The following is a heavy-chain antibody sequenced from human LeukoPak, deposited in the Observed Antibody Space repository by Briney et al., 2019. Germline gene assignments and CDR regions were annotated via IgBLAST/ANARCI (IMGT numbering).Heavy chain of an antibody. CDR1: GFTFSSYW. V-gene: IGHV3-7*01. CDR2: IKQDGSEK. CDR3: ARRSSGYYSYYYYYYYMDV. D-gene: IGHD3-22*01. J-gene: IGHJ6*03. Sequence: GGSLRLSXAASGFTFSSYWMSWVRQAPGKGLEWVANIKQDGSEKYYVDSVKGRFTISRDNAKNSLYLQMNSLRAEDTAVYYCARRSSGYYSYYYYYYYMDVWGKGTTVTVSS.